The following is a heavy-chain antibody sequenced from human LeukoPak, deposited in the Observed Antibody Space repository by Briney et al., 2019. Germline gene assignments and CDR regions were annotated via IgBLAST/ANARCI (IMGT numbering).Heavy chain of an antibody. Sequence: NSTETLSLTCTVSGGSISSYYWSWIRQPPGKGLEWIGYIYYSGSTNYNPSLKSRVTISVDTSKNQFSLKLSSVTAADTAVYYCARGPGLVVAARVGNFFYMDVWGKGTTVTVSS. D-gene: IGHD2-15*01. J-gene: IGHJ6*03. CDR1: GGSISSYY. V-gene: IGHV4-59*01. CDR3: ARGPGLVVAARVGNFFYMDV. CDR2: IYYSGST.